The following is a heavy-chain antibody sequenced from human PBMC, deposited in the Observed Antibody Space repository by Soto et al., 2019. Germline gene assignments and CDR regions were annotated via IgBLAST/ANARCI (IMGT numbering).Heavy chain of an antibody. J-gene: IGHJ6*02. D-gene: IGHD3-3*01. CDR2: ISAYNGNT. V-gene: IGHV1-18*01. Sequence: QVQLVQSGAEMKKPGASVKVSCKASGYTFTSYGISWVRQAPVQGLQWMGWISAYNGNTNYAQKDQGRVTLTTDTSTITAYMELRSLTSDDTAIYYCARARITIFDRDDLDGWGQGTTVTVTS. CDR1: GYTFTSYG. CDR3: ARARITIFDRDDLDG.